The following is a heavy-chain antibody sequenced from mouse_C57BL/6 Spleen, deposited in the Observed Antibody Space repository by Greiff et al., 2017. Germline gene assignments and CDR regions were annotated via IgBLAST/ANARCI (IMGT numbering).Heavy chain of an antibody. D-gene: IGHD1-1*01. CDR1: GFSLSTFGMG. J-gene: IGHJ2*01. V-gene: IGHV8-8*01. CDR3: ARMMGRGVEYYFDY. Sequence: VKLVESGPGILQPSQTLSLTCSFSGFSLSTFGMGVGWIRQPSGKGLEWLAHIWWDDDKYYNPALKSRLTISKDTSKNQVFLKIANVDTADTATYYCARMMGRGVEYYFDYWGQGTTLTVSS. CDR2: IWWDDDK.